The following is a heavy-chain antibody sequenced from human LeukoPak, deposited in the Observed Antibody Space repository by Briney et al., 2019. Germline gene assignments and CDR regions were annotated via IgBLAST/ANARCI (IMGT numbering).Heavy chain of an antibody. V-gene: IGHV1-46*01. CDR1: GYTLTELS. CDR3: ARGGGGYYYAGFDY. D-gene: IGHD3-22*01. J-gene: IGHJ4*02. CDR2: INPSGGST. Sequence: ASVTVSCKVSGYTLTELSMHWVRQAPGQGLEWMGIINPSGGSTSYAQKFQGRVTMTRDMSTSTVYMELSSLRSEDTAVYYCARGGGGYYYAGFDYWGQGTLVTVSS.